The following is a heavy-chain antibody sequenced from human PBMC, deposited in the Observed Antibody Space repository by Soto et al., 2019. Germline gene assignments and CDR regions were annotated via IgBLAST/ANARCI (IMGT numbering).Heavy chain of an antibody. CDR1: GFTFSSYA. CDR3: AKACTNGVCYIDY. D-gene: IGHD2-8*01. CDR2: ISGSGVST. J-gene: IGHJ4*02. V-gene: IGHV3-23*01. Sequence: VQLLESGGGLVQPGGSLRLSCAASGFTFSSYAMSWVRQAPGKGLEWVSAISGSGVSTYYADSVKGRFTISRDNSKNTLYLQMNSLRAEDTAVYYCAKACTNGVCYIDYWGQGTLVTVSS.